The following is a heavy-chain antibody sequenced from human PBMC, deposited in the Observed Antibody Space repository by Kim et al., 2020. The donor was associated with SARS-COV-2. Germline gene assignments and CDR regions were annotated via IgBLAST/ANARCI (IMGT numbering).Heavy chain of an antibody. V-gene: IGHV4-34*01. CDR2: RGST. D-gene: IGHD2-21*01. CDR3: ARNRILSY. Sequence: RGSTNYTPSLKSRVTISVDTSKNQFSRKLSSVTAADTAVYYWARNRILSYWGQGTLVTVSS. J-gene: IGHJ4*02.